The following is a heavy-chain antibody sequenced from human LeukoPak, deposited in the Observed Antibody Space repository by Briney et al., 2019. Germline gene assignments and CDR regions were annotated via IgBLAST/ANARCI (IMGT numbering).Heavy chain of an antibody. CDR2: NSDGSST. D-gene: IGHD3-10*01. CDR1: GFTFSSYW. J-gene: IGHJ4*02. Sequence: GGSLRLSCAASGFTFSSYWMHWVRQAPGKGLVWVSRNSDGSSTNYADSVKGRFTISRDNAKNTLHLQMNSLRAEDTAVYYCARGARGSGTASDYWGQGTLVTVSS. CDR3: ARGARGSGTASDY. V-gene: IGHV3-74*01.